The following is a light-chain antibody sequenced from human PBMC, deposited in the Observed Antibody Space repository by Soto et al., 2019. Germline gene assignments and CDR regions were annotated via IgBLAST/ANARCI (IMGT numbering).Light chain of an antibody. Sequence: IMLTLSPCTLCWAAGERSTLSCRSSQRFTSNSLAWYQQKPGQAPRLLISGASSRATGIPDRFSGSGSGTDITLTISRLEPEDVAVYYWQQYDRSPRTFGQGTKVDIK. CDR2: GAS. CDR1: QRFTSNS. V-gene: IGKV3-20*01. CDR3: QQYDRSPRT. J-gene: IGKJ1*01.